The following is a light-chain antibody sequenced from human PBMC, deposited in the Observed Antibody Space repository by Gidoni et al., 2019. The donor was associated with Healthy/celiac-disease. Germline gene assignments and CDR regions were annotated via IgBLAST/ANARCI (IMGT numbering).Light chain of an antibody. CDR1: QSVSSSY. V-gene: IGKV3-20*01. J-gene: IGKJ1*01. CDR3: QQYGSSLWT. Sequence: EIVLTQSPGTLSLSPGERATLSCRASQSVSSSYLAWYQQKPGQAPRLLIYGASSRATGIPDRFSGSGSGTDFTLTISRLEPEDFAVYYCQQYGSSLWTFXXXPKVEIK. CDR2: GAS.